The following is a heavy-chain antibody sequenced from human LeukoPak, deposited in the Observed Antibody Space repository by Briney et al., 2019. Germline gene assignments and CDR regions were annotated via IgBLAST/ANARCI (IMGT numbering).Heavy chain of an antibody. CDR3: AKVRYTSGWGTSDY. CDR1: GFSFSSYA. V-gene: IGHV3-23*01. Sequence: HPGGSLRLSCAASGFSFSSYAMSWVRQAPGKGLEWVAGLYGSCVSTVYTDSVKGLSPIYRDISKNTLYVQMNSLRAEDTAVYYCAKVRYTSGWGTSDYCGQGTLVTVS. D-gene: IGHD6-19*01. J-gene: IGHJ4*02. CDR2: LYGSCVST.